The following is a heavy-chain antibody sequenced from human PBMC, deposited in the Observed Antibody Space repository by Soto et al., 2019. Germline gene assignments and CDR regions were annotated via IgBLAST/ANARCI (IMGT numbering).Heavy chain of an antibody. V-gene: IGHV3-30-3*01. CDR3: ASGYCSGGSCYSSLLQH. Sequence: GGSLRLSCAASGFTFSSYAMHWVRQAPGKGLEWVAVISYDGSNKYYADSVKGRFTISRDNSKNTLYLQMNSLSAEDTAVYYCASGYCSGGSCYSSLLQHWGQGTLVTVSS. J-gene: IGHJ1*01. CDR2: ISYDGSNK. D-gene: IGHD2-15*01. CDR1: GFTFSSYA.